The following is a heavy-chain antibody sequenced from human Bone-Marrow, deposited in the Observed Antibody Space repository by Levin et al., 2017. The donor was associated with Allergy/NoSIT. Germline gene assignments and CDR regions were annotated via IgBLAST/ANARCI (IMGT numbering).Heavy chain of an antibody. Sequence: PGGSLRLSCAVYGGSFSGYFWSWIRQPPGKGLEWIGEINHRGSTTYNPSLKTRVTISVDTSKNQFSLRLTSVTAADTAVYYCARGLPIAVSGATYDTFDFWGQGTMVTVSS. CDR3: ARGLPIAVSGATYDTFDF. V-gene: IGHV4-34*01. CDR2: INHRGST. CDR1: GGSFSGYF. D-gene: IGHD6-19*01. J-gene: IGHJ3*01.